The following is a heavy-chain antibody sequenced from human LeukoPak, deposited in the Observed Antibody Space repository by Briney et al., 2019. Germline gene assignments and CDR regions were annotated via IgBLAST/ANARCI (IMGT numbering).Heavy chain of an antibody. Sequence: SETLSLTCTVPGGSISGYYWSWIRQPPGKGLEWVGYIYYSGSTNYNPSLKSRVTISVDTSKNQFSLKLSSVTAADTAVYYCAKSPYSGYSSAWGQGTLVTVSS. CDR2: IYYSGST. V-gene: IGHV4-59*01. J-gene: IGHJ5*02. CDR1: GGSISGYY. CDR3: AKSPYSGYSSA. D-gene: IGHD6-19*01.